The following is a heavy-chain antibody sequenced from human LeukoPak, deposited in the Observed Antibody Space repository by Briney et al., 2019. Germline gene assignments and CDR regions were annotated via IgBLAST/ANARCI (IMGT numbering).Heavy chain of an antibody. CDR1: GFTFSSYS. D-gene: IGHD3-3*02. J-gene: IGHJ4*02. Sequence: PGGSLRLSCAASGFTFSSYSMNWVRQAPGKGLEWVSSISSSSSYIYYADSVKGRFTISRDNAKNSLYLQMNSLGAEDTAVYYCARDRISYFDYWGQGTLVTVSS. CDR2: ISSSSSYI. CDR3: ARDRISYFDY. V-gene: IGHV3-21*01.